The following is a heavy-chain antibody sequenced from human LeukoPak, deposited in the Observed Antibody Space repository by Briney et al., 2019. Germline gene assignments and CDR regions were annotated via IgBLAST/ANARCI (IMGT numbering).Heavy chain of an antibody. CDR1: GYTFTGYY. D-gene: IGHD3-22*01. CDR3: ARVTYDSSGYYLDY. V-gene: IGHV1-2*02. J-gene: IGHJ4*02. Sequence: ASVKVSCKASGYTFTGYYIHWVRQAPGQGPEWMGWINPYSGDTNSAQKFQGRVTMTRDTSISTAYMELSRLRSDDTAVYYCARVTYDSSGYYLDYWGQGTLVTVSS. CDR2: INPYSGDT.